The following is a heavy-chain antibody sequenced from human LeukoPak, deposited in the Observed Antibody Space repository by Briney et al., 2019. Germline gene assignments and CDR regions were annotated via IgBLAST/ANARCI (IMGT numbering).Heavy chain of an antibody. CDR2: IYTSGST. D-gene: IGHD3-10*01. CDR1: GGSISSGSYY. V-gene: IGHV4-61*02. Sequence: PSETLSLTCTVSGGSISSGSYYWSWIRQPAGKGLEWIGRIYTSGSTNYNPSLKSRVTISVDTSKNQFSLKLSSVTAADTAVYYCARGGMVRGVMGFDYWGQGTLVTVSS. CDR3: ARGGMVRGVMGFDY. J-gene: IGHJ4*02.